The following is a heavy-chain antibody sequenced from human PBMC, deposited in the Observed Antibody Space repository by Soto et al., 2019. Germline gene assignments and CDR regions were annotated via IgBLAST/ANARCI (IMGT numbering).Heavy chain of an antibody. V-gene: IGHV3-74*01. CDR1: GFTFSTYW. CDR2: IKTDGSVT. CDR3: ARDLGGSHDY. Sequence: LRLSCAASGFTFSTYWMHWARQAPGKGLVWVSRIKTDGSVTTYADSVKGRFTISRDNAKNTLYLQMNTLRAEDTAVYYCARDLGGSHDYWGQGTLVTVSS. D-gene: IGHD3-16*01. J-gene: IGHJ4*02.